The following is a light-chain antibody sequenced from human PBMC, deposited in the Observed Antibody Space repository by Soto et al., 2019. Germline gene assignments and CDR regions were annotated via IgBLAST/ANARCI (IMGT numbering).Light chain of an antibody. CDR1: QSVSSN. J-gene: IGKJ4*01. CDR2: GAS. Sequence: EIVVTQSPATLSVSPGERATLSCRASQSVSSNLAWYMQKPGQAPRLLIYGASTRATGIPARFSGSGSGTEFPLTISSLQSEDFAVYYCQQYNNCPLTFGGGTKVDIK. V-gene: IGKV3-15*01. CDR3: QQYNNCPLT.